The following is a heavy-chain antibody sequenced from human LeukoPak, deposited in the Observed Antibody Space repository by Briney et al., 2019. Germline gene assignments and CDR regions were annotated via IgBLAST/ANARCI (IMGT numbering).Heavy chain of an antibody. CDR3: ARTTHLFNFDY. CDR2: IYPGDSDT. CDR1: GYSFSSYW. Sequence: GESLKISCKGSGYSFSSYWIGWVRQMPGKGLEWLGIIYPGDSDTRYSPSFQGQVTISADKSISTAYLQWSSLKASDTAMYYCARTTHLFNFDYWGQGTLVTVSS. J-gene: IGHJ4*02. V-gene: IGHV5-51*01. D-gene: IGHD4-11*01.